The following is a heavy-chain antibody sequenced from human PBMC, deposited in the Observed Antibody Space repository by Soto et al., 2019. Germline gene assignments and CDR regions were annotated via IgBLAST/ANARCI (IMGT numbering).Heavy chain of an antibody. CDR2: VSYDGTKE. CDR3: ARAEYSSSWSPYYYYFGMDV. Sequence: QVQLVESGGGVVQPGRSLRLSCAVSGFTFDSYPMHWVRQAPGKGLEWVAVVSYDGTKEYYADSVKGRFTISRDNSKSTLSLQMHSLRADDTAVYYCARAEYSSSWSPYYYYFGMDVWGQGTTVTVSS. V-gene: IGHV3-30*14. J-gene: IGHJ6*02. CDR1: GFTFDSYP. D-gene: IGHD6-13*01.